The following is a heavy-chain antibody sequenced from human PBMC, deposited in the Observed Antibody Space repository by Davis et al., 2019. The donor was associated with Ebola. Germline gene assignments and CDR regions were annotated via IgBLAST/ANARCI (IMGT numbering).Heavy chain of an antibody. Sequence: SVKVSCKASGGTFSSYAISWVRQAPGQGLEWMGGIIPIFGTANYAQKFQGRVTITADESTSTAYMELSSLRSEDTAVYYCAASGYESFGFDYWGQGTLVTVSS. J-gene: IGHJ4*02. D-gene: IGHD5-12*01. CDR1: GGTFSSYA. CDR2: IIPIFGTA. CDR3: AASGYESFGFDY. V-gene: IGHV1-69*13.